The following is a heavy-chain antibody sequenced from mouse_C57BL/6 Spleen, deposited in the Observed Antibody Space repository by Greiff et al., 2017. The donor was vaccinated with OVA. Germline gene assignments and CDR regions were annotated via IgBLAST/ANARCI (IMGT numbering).Heavy chain of an antibody. CDR3: ARHLITTVVAFDY. Sequence: EVQRVESGGDLVKPGGSLKLSCAASGFTFSSYGMSWVRQTPDKRLEWVATISSGGSYTYYPDSVKGRFTISRDNAKNTLYLQMSSLKSEDTAMYYCARHLITTVVAFDYWGQGTTLTVSS. CDR1: GFTFSSYG. J-gene: IGHJ2*01. D-gene: IGHD1-1*01. CDR2: ISSGGSYT. V-gene: IGHV5-6*01.